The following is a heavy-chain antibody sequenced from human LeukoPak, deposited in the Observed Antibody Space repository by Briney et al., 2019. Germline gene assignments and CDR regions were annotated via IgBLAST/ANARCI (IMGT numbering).Heavy chain of an antibody. CDR3: ARSPIVVVPAAITD. CDR1: GFTFSSYT. Sequence: GGSLRLSCAASGFTFSSYTMHWIRQAPGKGLEWVSSISGSNSYIFYADSVKGRFTVSRDNAKDSLYLQMNSLRAEDTAVYYCARSPIVVVPAAITDWGQGTMVTVSS. V-gene: IGHV3-21*04. J-gene: IGHJ3*01. D-gene: IGHD2-2*01. CDR2: ISGSNSYI.